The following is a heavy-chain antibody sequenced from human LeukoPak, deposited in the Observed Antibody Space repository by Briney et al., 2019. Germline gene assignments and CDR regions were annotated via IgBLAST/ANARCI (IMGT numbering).Heavy chain of an antibody. J-gene: IGHJ4*02. Sequence: GGSLRLSCAASGFTFSSYWMSWVRQGPGKGLEWVANIKQDGSEKYYVDSVKGRFTISRDNAKNSLYLQMNSLRAEDTAVYCCARGGTYSSGWKGDYFDYWGQGTLVTVSS. CDR2: IKQDGSEK. D-gene: IGHD6-19*01. V-gene: IGHV3-7*03. CDR3: ARGGTYSSGWKGDYFDY. CDR1: GFTFSSYW.